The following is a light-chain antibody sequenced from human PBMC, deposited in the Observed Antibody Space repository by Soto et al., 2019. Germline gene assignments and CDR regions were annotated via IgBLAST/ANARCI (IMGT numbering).Light chain of an antibody. Sequence: QSALTQPASVSGSTGQSITISSTGTSSDVGNSNYVSWHQQHPGKAPKLMIYEVSNLPSGVSNRLSGSKFGNTASLIISGLQAEDEVEYYCSSYTSSSTWVFGGGTKLTV. CDR3: SSYTSSSTWV. J-gene: IGLJ3*02. CDR2: EVS. CDR1: SSDVGNSNY. V-gene: IGLV2-14*01.